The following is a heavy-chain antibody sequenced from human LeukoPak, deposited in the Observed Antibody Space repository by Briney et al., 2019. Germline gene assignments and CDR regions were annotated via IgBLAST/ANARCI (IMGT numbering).Heavy chain of an antibody. CDR1: GGSFSGYY. V-gene: IGHV4-34*01. J-gene: IGHJ4*02. CDR3: ARIRGDLGGSFGTSVY. CDR2: INHSGST. D-gene: IGHD2-21*02. Sequence: SETLSLTCAVYGGSFSGYYWSWIRQPPGKGLEWIGEINHSGSTNYNPSLKSRVTISVDTSKNQFSLKLSSVTAADTAVYYCARIRGDLGGSFGTSVYWGQGTLVTVSS.